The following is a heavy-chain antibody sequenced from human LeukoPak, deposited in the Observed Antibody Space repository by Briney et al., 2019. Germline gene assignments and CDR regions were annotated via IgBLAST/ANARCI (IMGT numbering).Heavy chain of an antibody. D-gene: IGHD6-25*01. V-gene: IGHV4-39*01. CDR2: IYYSGST. CDR1: GGSISGRGYY. Sequence: KPSETLSLTCTVSGGSISGRGYYWHWIRQPPGKGLEWIGHIYYSGSTYYNPSLKSRVTISVDTSKNQFSLKLTSVTAADAAVYNCARYSSAWFDPWGQGTLVTVSS. CDR3: ARYSSAWFDP. J-gene: IGHJ5*02.